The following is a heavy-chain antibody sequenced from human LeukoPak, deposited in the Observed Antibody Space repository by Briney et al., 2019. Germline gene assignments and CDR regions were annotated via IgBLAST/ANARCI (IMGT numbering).Heavy chain of an antibody. V-gene: IGHV1-69*13. CDR3: AREGGSGYSGYEDY. CDR2: IIPIFGTA. CDR1: GGTFSSYA. J-gene: IGHJ4*02. D-gene: IGHD5-12*01. Sequence: ASVKVSCKASGGTFSSYAISWVRQAPGQGLEWMGGIIPIFGTANYAQKFQGRVTITADESTSTAYMELSSLRSEDTAVYYCAREGGSGYSGYEDYRGQGTLVTVSS.